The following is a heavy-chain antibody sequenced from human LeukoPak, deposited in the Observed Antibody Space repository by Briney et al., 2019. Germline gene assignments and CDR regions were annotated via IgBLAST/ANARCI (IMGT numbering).Heavy chain of an antibody. D-gene: IGHD4-11*01. CDR2: INHSGST. V-gene: IGHV4-4*02. Sequence: PSETLSLTCGVSGGSITQTNYWTWVRQPPGKGLEWIGEINHSGSTNYNPSLKSRVTISVDTSKNQFSLKLSSVTAADTAVYYCARGLWFGPWGQGTLVTVSS. J-gene: IGHJ5*02. CDR3: ARGLWFGP. CDR1: GGSITQTNY.